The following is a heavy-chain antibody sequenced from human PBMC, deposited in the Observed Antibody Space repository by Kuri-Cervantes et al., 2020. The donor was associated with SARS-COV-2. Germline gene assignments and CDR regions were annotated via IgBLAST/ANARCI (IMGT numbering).Heavy chain of an antibody. CDR3: AKGKTGDSR. CDR2: IQYDGDNK. Sequence: GESLKISCAASGFIFSNYGMHWVRQAPGKGPEWVAFIQYDGDNKYYADSVKGRFTISRDNPKNTLYLQMNSLRPEDTAVYYCAKGKTGDSRWGQGTLVTVSS. J-gene: IGHJ4*02. D-gene: IGHD7-27*01. V-gene: IGHV3-30*02. CDR1: GFIFSNYG.